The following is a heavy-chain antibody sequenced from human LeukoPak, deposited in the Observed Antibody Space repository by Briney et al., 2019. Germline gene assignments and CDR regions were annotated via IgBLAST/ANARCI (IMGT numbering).Heavy chain of an antibody. D-gene: IGHD2-21*02. V-gene: IGHV4-61*02. CDR1: GGSISSGSYY. CDR3: ARVVVVTAWVFDI. Sequence: SETLSLTCTVSGGSISSGSYYWSWIRQPAGKGLEWIGRIYTSGSTNYNPSLKSRVTISVDTSKNQFSLKLSSVTAADPAVYYCARVVVVTAWVFDIWGQGTMVTVSS. CDR2: IYTSGST. J-gene: IGHJ3*02.